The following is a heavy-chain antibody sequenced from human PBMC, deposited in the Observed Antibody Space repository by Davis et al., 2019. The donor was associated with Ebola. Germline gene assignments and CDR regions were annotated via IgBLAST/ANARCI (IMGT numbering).Heavy chain of an antibody. CDR3: AKDQGALVGGTMWYFQH. CDR1: GFTFSSYA. V-gene: IGHV3-23*01. D-gene: IGHD1-26*01. Sequence: PGGSLRLSCAASGFTFSSYAMSWVRQAPGKGLEWVSGISGGGGATCYTDSVKGRFTISRDNYKNTLYLQMNSLRAEDTAVYYCAKDQGALVGGTMWYFQHWGQGTLVTVSS. J-gene: IGHJ1*01. CDR2: ISGGGGAT.